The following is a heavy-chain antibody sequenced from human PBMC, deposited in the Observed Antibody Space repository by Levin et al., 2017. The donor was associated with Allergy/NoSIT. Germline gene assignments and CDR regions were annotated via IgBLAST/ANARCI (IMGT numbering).Heavy chain of an antibody. CDR1: GFTFRSHG. J-gene: IGHJ2*01. D-gene: IGHD6-13*01. CDR2: IWYDGSKK. Sequence: GASVKVSCAATGFTFRSHGMHWVRQAPGKGLEWVAVIWYDGSKKYYADSVKGRFTISRDNSKNTLSLQMNSLRAEDTAVYYCARVSGGAAGTNWYFDLWGRGTLVTVSS. CDR3: ARVSGGAAGTNWYFDL. V-gene: IGHV3-33*01.